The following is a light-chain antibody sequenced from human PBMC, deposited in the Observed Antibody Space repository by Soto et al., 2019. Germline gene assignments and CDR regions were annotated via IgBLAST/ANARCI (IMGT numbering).Light chain of an antibody. CDR2: EVN. J-gene: IGLJ1*01. CDR1: SSDVGGYNY. CDR3: YSYAGTYTSV. V-gene: IGLV2-11*01. Sequence: QSALTQPRSVSGSPGQSVTISCTGTSSDVGGYNYVSWYQQHPGKAPKLMIYEVNKRPSGVPDRFSGSKSGNTASLTISGLQAEDEADYYCYSYAGTYTSVFGTGTKVTVL.